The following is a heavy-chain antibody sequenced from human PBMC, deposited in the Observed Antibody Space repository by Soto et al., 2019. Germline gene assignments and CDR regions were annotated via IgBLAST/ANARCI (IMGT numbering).Heavy chain of an antibody. CDR2: IIPMFGTA. CDR1: GGTFSTYA. V-gene: IGHV1-69*12. Sequence: QVQLVQSGAEVKKPESSVKVSCKAPGGTFSTYAISWVRQAPGQGLEWMGGIIPMFGTANYAQRFQDRVTITADESTNTGYMELSRLRSEDTAVYFCASGIQLWLRRIHNGYSGWGQGTLVTVSS. D-gene: IGHD5-18*01. CDR3: ASGIQLWLRRIHNGYSG. J-gene: IGHJ4*02.